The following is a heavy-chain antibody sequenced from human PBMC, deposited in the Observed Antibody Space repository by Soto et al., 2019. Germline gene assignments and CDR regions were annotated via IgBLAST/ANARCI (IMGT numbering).Heavy chain of an antibody. V-gene: IGHV3-9*01. CDR3: AKDRAVVVPVSTSYFHYYGLDV. Sequence: VQLVESGGGLVQPGGSLRLPCAASGFTLDDYTMHWVRQAPGKGLEWVSGVGWNGGDIVYADSVKGRFTVSRDNTKNSLYLEVNSLRAEDTAIYYCAKDRAVVVPVSTSYFHYYGLDVWGQGTTVTVS. D-gene: IGHD2-2*01. CDR2: VGWNGGDI. J-gene: IGHJ6*02. CDR1: GFTLDDYT.